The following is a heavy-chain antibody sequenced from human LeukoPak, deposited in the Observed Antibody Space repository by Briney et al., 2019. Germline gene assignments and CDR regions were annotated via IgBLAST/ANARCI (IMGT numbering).Heavy chain of an antibody. CDR2: ISSSSSTI. CDR1: GFTFSSYS. V-gene: IGHV3-48*01. Sequence: HPGGSLRLSCAASGFTFSSYSMNWVRQAPGKGLEWVSYISSSSSTIYYADSVKGRFTISRDNAKSSLYLQMNSLRAEDTAVYYCARPYGDYYFDYWGQGTLVTVSS. D-gene: IGHD4-17*01. CDR3: ARPYGDYYFDY. J-gene: IGHJ4*02.